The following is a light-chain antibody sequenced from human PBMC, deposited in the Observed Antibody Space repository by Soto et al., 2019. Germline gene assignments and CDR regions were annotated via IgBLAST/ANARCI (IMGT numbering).Light chain of an antibody. Sequence: QSALTQPASVSGSPGQSITISCTGTSGDIGGYNYVSGYQQHPGKAPKLLISEVTNRPSGVSNRFSGSKSGNTASLTISGLQAEDEADYYCSSYTTNITPVVFGGGTKLTVL. CDR1: SGDIGGYNY. CDR2: EVT. CDR3: SSYTTNITPVV. V-gene: IGLV2-14*01. J-gene: IGLJ2*01.